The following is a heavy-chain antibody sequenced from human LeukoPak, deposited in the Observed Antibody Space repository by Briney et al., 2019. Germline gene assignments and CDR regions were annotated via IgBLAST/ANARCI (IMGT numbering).Heavy chain of an antibody. V-gene: IGHV4-59*11. CDR1: GGSISSHY. Sequence: PSETLSLTCTVSGGSISSHYWSWIRQPPGKGLEWIGYIYYSGSTNNNPSLKSRVTISVDTSKNQFSLKLSSVTAADTAVYYCATARSGYYPYYFDYWGQGTLVTVSS. J-gene: IGHJ4*02. CDR2: IYYSGST. D-gene: IGHD3-22*01. CDR3: ATARSGYYPYYFDY.